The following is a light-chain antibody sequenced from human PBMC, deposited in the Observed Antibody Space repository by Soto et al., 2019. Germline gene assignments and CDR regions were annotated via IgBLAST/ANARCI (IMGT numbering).Light chain of an antibody. CDR2: GNN. Sequence: QSVLTQPPSVSAAPGQKVTISCSGSSVNIGGNYVSWYVQLPGTVPKFLIYGNNKRPSGIPDRFSGSKSGTSATLGITGLQTEDEADYYCATWDSSLGAVVFGGGTQLTVL. CDR3: ATWDSSLGAVV. J-gene: IGLJ3*02. CDR1: SVNIGGNY. V-gene: IGLV1-51*01.